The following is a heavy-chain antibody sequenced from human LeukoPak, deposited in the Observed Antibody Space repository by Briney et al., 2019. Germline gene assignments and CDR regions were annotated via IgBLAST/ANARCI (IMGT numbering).Heavy chain of an antibody. V-gene: IGHV1-2*02. CDR2: INPNSGGT. CDR1: GGTFSSYA. J-gene: IGHJ3*02. D-gene: IGHD3-10*01. Sequence: ASVKVSCKASGGTFSSYAISWVRQAPGQGLEWMGWINPNSGGTNYAQKFQGRVTMTRDTSISTAYMELSRLRSDDTAVYYCAREGAVLLWFGELLGDAFDIWGQGTMATVSS. CDR3: AREGAVLLWFGELLGDAFDI.